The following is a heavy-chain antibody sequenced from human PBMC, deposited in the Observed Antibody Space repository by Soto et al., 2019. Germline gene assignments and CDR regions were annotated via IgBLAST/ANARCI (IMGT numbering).Heavy chain of an antibody. J-gene: IGHJ4*02. V-gene: IGHV3-23*01. Sequence: EVQLLESGGGLVQPGGSLRLSCSASGLNFRAYAMSWVRQAPGKGLEWVSGISVSGDTTYYADSVKGRLTVSRDDSKNTLYLQMNTLRAEDTAVYYCAGGDCSNATCYILDYWGQGTLVTVSS. D-gene: IGHD2-2*02. CDR1: GLNFRAYA. CDR3: AGGDCSNATCYILDY. CDR2: ISVSGDTT.